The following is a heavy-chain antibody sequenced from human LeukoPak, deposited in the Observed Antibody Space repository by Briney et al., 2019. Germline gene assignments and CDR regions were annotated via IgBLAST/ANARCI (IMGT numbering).Heavy chain of an antibody. CDR3: ASRNRITVFGVITEYYMDV. D-gene: IGHD3-3*01. CDR1: GGSFSGYY. Sequence: SETLSLTCAVYGGSFSGYYWSWIRQPPGEGLEWIGEINHSGSTNYNPSLKSRVTMSVDTSKNQFSLKLSSVIAADTAVYYCASRNRITVFGVITEYYMDVWGKGTTVTVSS. CDR2: INHSGST. V-gene: IGHV4-34*01. J-gene: IGHJ6*03.